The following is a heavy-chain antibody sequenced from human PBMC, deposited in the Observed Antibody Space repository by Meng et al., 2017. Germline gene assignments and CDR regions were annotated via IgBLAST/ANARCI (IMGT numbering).Heavy chain of an antibody. CDR1: GYTFTSYG. D-gene: IGHD3-22*01. V-gene: IGHV1-18*01. CDR3: ARVSHTYYYDSSGYYPSDY. Sequence: QVQLGHVGAELKKPGASVKVSCKASGYTFTSYGISWVRQAPGQGLEWMGWISAYNGNTNYTQKLQGRVTMTTDTSTSTAYMELRSLRSDDTAVYYCARVSHTYYYDSSGYYPSDYWGQGTLVTVAS. CDR2: ISAYNGNT. J-gene: IGHJ4*02.